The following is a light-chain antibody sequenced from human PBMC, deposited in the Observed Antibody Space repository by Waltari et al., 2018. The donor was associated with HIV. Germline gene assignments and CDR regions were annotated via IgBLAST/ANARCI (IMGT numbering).Light chain of an antibody. J-gene: IGLJ2*01. CDR2: EVN. Sequence: QSALTQPASVSGSPGQSITISCTGTSSDVGSYSLVSWYQQHPGKAPKLIIYEVNRRPSVVSNRFSGSKSGNTASLTISGLQAEDEADYYCCSYVGSSIVVFGGGTKLTVL. CDR1: SSDVGSYSL. CDR3: CSYVGSSIVV. V-gene: IGLV2-23*02.